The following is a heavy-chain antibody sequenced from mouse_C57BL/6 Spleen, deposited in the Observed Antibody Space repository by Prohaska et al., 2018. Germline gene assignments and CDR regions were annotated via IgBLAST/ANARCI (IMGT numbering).Heavy chain of an antibody. CDR1: GFTFSSYA. Sequence: EVQLVESGGGLVKPGGSLKLSCAASGFTFSSYAMSWVRQTPEKRLEWVATISDGGSYTYDPDNVKCRFTISRDNAKYNLYLQMSHLKSEDTAMYYCARSRPITTVVARAMDYWGKGTSVTVSS. CDR3: ARSRPITTVVARAMDY. V-gene: IGHV5-4*01. CDR2: ISDGGSYT. D-gene: IGHD1-1*01. J-gene: IGHJ4*01.